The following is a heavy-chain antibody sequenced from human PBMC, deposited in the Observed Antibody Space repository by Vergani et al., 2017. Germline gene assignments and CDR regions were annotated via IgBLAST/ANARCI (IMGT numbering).Heavy chain of an antibody. CDR1: GYTFTKSA. CDR2: ISTYDGDT. CDR3: ARDPSNSVGRNIYGDS. V-gene: IGHV1-18*01. Sequence: QVQLVQSGGEVKKPGASVKVSCKASGYTFTKSAISWVRQAPGQGLEWMGWISTYDGDTNYAQKFQGRLTMTKDTSTNTAYMELRSLRSDDTAVYFCARDPSNSVGRNIYGDSWGQGTLVTVSS. D-gene: IGHD5-18*01. J-gene: IGHJ4*02.